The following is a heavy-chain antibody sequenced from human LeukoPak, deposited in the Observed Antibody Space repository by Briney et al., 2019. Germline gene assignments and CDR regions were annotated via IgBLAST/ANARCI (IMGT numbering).Heavy chain of an antibody. CDR2: IYHSGST. CDR1: GGSISSGGYY. CDR3: AKAYSSSWNAFDI. V-gene: IGHV4-30-2*02. Sequence: SQTLSLTCTVSGGSISSGGYYWSWIRQPPGKGLEWIGYIYHSGSTYYSPSLKGRVTISLDPSRDQFSLKLTSVTAADTAVYYCAKAYSSSWNAFDIWGQGTMVTVSS. J-gene: IGHJ3*02. D-gene: IGHD6-13*01.